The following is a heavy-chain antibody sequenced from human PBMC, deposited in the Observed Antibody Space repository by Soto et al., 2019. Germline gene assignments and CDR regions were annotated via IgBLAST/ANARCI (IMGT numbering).Heavy chain of an antibody. V-gene: IGHV3-7*03. CDR2: IKQDGNDK. Sequence: PWWSLRLSCASYGFSFSSHWMSWVRQAPGKGLEWVANIKQDGNDKRYVDSVKGRFTISRDNAKSSLYLQMNSLRADDTAVYYCARYSYSSGPQDSWGQGTLVTVSS. J-gene: IGHJ4*02. CDR3: ARYSYSSGPQDS. CDR1: GFSFSSHW. D-gene: IGHD6-19*01.